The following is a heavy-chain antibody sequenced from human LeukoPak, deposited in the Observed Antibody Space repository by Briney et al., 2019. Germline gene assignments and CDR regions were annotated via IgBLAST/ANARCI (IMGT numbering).Heavy chain of an antibody. CDR3: AKDYGSGWYYYFDY. J-gene: IGHJ4*02. CDR2: IWYDGSNK. CDR1: GFTFSSYG. V-gene: IGHV3-33*06. D-gene: IGHD6-19*01. Sequence: GGSLRLSCAASGFTFSSYGMHWVRQAPGKGLEWVAVIWYDGSNKYYADSVKGRFTFSRDNSKNTLYLQMNSLRAEDTAVYYCAKDYGSGWYYYFDYWGQGTLVTVSS.